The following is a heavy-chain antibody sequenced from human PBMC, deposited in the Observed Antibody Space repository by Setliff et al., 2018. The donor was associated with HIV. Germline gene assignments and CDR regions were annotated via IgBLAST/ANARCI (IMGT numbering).Heavy chain of an antibody. CDR3: ARRGPGDQTWFDP. CDR2: IYSTGTT. J-gene: IGHJ5*02. CDR1: GGSMSSYC. D-gene: IGHD7-27*01. Sequence: SETLSLTCSVSGGSMSSYCWTWIRQSAGKGLEWIGHIYSTGTTNYNSSLKSRLIMSIDTSENQFSLGLRSLTAADTAVYYCARRGPGDQTWFDPWGQGILVTVSS. V-gene: IGHV4-4*07.